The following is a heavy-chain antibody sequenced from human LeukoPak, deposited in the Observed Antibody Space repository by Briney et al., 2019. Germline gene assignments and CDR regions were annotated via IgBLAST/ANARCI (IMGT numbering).Heavy chain of an antibody. CDR3: ARSQFRTTNSGAWGFQP. Sequence: ASVKVSCKASGYSLSDNYLHWVRQASGQRLEWMAWINPRNGETKFAPRFQGRVTLTRDTSITTAYMELSRLRPDGTAVYYCARSQFRTTNSGAWGFQPWGQGTLVTVSS. CDR1: GYSLSDNY. CDR2: INPRNGET. V-gene: IGHV1-2*02. D-gene: IGHD3-16*01. J-gene: IGHJ1*01.